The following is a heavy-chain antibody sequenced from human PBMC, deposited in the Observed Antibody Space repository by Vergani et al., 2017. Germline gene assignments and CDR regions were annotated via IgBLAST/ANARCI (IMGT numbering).Heavy chain of an antibody. CDR1: GFTFSSYA. V-gene: IGHV3-23*01. D-gene: IGHD3-22*01. J-gene: IGHJ4*02. Sequence: EVQLLESGGGLVQPGGSLRLSCAASGFTFSSYAMSWVRQAPGKGLEWVSAISGSGGSTYYADSVKGRFTISRDNSKNMLYLQRNSLRAEDTAVYYCATEAPDYYDSSGYPPDWGQGTLVTVSS. CDR3: ATEAPDYYDSSGYPPD. CDR2: ISGSGGST.